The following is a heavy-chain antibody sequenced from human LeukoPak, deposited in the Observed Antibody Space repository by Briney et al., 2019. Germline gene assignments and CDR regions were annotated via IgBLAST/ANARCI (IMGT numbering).Heavy chain of an antibody. D-gene: IGHD5-18*01. CDR2: LYPGGKT. V-gene: IGHV3-53*01. J-gene: IGHJ6*02. CDR3: AKGVQLWSGGRYYYYYYGMDV. Sequence: GGSLRLSCAASGFSVSNSYMSWVRLAPGKGLEFVSALYPGGKTYYADSVKGRFTISSDTSKNTVDVQMNSLRAEDTAVYYCAKGVQLWSGGRYYYYYYGMDVWGQGTTVTVSS. CDR1: GFSVSNSY.